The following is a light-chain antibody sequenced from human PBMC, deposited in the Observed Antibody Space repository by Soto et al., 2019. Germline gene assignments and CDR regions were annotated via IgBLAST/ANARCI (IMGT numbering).Light chain of an antibody. CDR1: QTISNW. V-gene: IGKV1-5*01. CDR3: QEYSSYKYI. Sequence: DIQMTQSPSTLSASVGDRVTITCRASQTISNWLAWYQQKPGKAPKLLIYDASSLESGVPSRFSGSGSGTEFTLTISSLQPDDFAIYYCQEYSSYKYIFGQGTKVDIK. J-gene: IGKJ2*01. CDR2: DAS.